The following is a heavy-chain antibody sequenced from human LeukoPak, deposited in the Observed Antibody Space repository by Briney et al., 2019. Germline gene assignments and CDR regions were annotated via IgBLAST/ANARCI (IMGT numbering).Heavy chain of an antibody. CDR2: ISAYNGNT. J-gene: IGHJ4*01. CDR1: GYTVTRYG. D-gene: IGHD2-15*01. Sequence: ASVKVSCKPSGYTVTRYGIGWVRQAPGQGLEWMGWISAYNGNTNYAQKFQGRVTMTTDTSTSTAYMELSSLRSDDTAVYYCARDGYFDYWGQGTLVTVSS. CDR3: ARDGYFDY. V-gene: IGHV1-18*04.